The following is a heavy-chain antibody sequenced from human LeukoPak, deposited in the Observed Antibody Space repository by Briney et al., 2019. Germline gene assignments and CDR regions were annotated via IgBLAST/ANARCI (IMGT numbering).Heavy chain of an antibody. V-gene: IGHV4-59*01. J-gene: IGHJ5*02. CDR1: GGSISSYY. D-gene: IGHD6-6*01. CDR2: IYYSGST. Sequence: SETLSLTCTVPGGSISSYYWSWIRQPPGKGLEWIGYIYYSGSTNYNPSLKSRVTISVDTSKNQFSLKLSSVTAADTAVYYCARWGSSSVVPTGSFDPWGQGTLVTVSS. CDR3: ARWGSSSVVPTGSFDP.